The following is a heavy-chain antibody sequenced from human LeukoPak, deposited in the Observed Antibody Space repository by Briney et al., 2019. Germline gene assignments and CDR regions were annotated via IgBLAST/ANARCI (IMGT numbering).Heavy chain of an antibody. CDR3: TRGQYYYHSGHYLGNFDY. CDR1: GFTFSMYA. J-gene: IGHJ4*02. CDR2: TSYDGSNA. D-gene: IGHD3-22*01. Sequence: GRSLRLSCAASGFTFSMYALHWVRQAPGKGLEWVALTSYDGSNADYVDSVKGRFTISRDNSKNTLFLQMNSLRPEDTAVYYCTRGQYYYHSGHYLGNFDYWGPGTLVTVSS. V-gene: IGHV3-30*01.